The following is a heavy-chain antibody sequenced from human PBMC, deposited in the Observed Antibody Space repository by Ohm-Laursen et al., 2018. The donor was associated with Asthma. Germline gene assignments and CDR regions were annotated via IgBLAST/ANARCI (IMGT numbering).Heavy chain of an antibody. CDR1: GFTFSSYG. J-gene: IGHJ6*02. CDR2: ISYDGSNK. Sequence: SLRLSCTASGFTFSSYGMHWVRQAPGKGLEWVAVISYDGSNKYYADSVKGRFTISRDNSKNTLYLQMNSLRAEDTAVYYCARSDIVVVPAAVTDYYYYYGMDVWGQGTTVTVSS. CDR3: ARSDIVVVPAAVTDYYYYYGMDV. V-gene: IGHV3-30*03. D-gene: IGHD2-2*01.